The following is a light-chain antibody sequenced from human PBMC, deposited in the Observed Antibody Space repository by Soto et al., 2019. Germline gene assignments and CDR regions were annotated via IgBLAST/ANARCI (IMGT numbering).Light chain of an antibody. CDR3: QQTYSPLRT. J-gene: IGKJ1*01. CDR2: TAS. CDR1: QLINGY. Sequence: DIQLTQSPSSLSASLGDRVAISCRASQLINGYLNWYQQKPGKAPRLLIYTASNLQSGVPSRFSGTRSGTDFTLIISDLQPEDFATYYCQQTYSPLRTFGQGTRWIS. V-gene: IGKV1-39*01.